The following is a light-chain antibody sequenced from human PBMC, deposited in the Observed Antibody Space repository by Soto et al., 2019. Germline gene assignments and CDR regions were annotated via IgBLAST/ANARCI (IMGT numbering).Light chain of an antibody. CDR2: GAS. CDR1: QSVRSNF. V-gene: IGKV3-20*01. Sequence: EIVLTQSPGTLYLSPGERATLSCSASQSVRSNFLAWYQQKPGQAPRLLIYGASNRATGIPDRFSGSGSGTDLTLTITRLEPEDFAMYYCQRYDSFRTFGQGTTVDIK. J-gene: IGKJ1*01. CDR3: QRYDSFRT.